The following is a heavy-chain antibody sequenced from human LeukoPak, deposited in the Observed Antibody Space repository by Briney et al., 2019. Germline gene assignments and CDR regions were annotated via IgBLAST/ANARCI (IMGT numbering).Heavy chain of an antibody. CDR3: ARGGSSGPDY. CDR2: IYSSGST. D-gene: IGHD6-19*01. J-gene: IGHJ4*02. V-gene: IGHV4-4*07. Sequence: SETLSLICTVSGGSIISYYWSWIRQPAGRGLEWIGRIYSSGSTNYNPSLKSRVTISLDKSKNQFSLKLSSVSAADTAVYYCARGGSSGPDYWGQGTLVTVSS. CDR1: GGSIISYY.